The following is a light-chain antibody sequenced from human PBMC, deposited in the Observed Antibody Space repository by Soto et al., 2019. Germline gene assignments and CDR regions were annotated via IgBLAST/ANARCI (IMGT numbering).Light chain of an antibody. Sequence: QSVLTQPPSVSGAPGQSVTISCTGSGTDVGTYNFVSWFQRHPGKAPQLIIYEVTERPSGVSPRFSGSKSVNTASLTISGLRAEDEADYFCCSFAGRKTWVFGGGTKVTVL. CDR2: EVT. V-gene: IGLV2-23*02. CDR1: GTDVGTYNF. J-gene: IGLJ3*02. CDR3: CSFAGRKTWV.